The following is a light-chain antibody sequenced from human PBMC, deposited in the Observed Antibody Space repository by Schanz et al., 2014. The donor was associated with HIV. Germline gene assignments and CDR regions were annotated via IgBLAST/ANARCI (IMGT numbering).Light chain of an antibody. CDR2: DVS. CDR1: SSDVGGYNY. J-gene: IGLJ1*01. CDR3: SSYTTSKTHV. Sequence: QSALTQPASVSGSPGQSITISCTGTSSDVGGYNYVSWYQQHPGKAPKLMIYDVSNRPSGVPDRFSGSKSGNTASLTISGLQAEDEAEYFCSSYTTSKTHVFGSGTKVTVL. V-gene: IGLV2-14*03.